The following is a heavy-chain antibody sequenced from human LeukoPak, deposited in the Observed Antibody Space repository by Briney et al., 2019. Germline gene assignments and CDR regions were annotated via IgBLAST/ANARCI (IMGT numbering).Heavy chain of an antibody. V-gene: IGHV5-51*01. CDR3: ARGGYGGTPPDYYYPYHMDV. CDR2: IYPGDSNT. CDR1: GYSFTSYW. J-gene: IGHJ6*03. D-gene: IGHD4-23*01. Sequence: GESLKISCKGSGYSFTSYWIGWVRQMPGKGLEWMGIIYPGDSNTRYRPSFQGQVTISADKSISTAYLQWSSLKASDTAMYYCARGGYGGTPPDYYYPYHMDVWGKGTTVTVSS.